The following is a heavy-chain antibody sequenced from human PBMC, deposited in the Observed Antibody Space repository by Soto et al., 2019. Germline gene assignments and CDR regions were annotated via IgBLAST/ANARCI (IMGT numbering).Heavy chain of an antibody. CDR2: ISGSGGST. CDR3: AKPPPCIVVVVDESDAFDS. D-gene: IGHD2-15*01. CDR1: GFTFSSYA. Sequence: GGSLRLSCAASGFTFSSYAMSWVRQAPGKGLEWVSAISGSGGSTYYADSVKGRFTISRDNSTNTLYLQMNSLRAEDTAVYYCAKPPPCIVVVVDESDAFDSRGQGRMVSVSS. V-gene: IGHV3-23*01. J-gene: IGHJ3*02.